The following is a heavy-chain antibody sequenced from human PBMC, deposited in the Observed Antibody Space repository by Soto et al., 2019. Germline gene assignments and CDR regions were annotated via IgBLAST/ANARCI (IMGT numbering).Heavy chain of an antibody. V-gene: IGHV4-31*03. CDR2: IYYSGST. CDR3: ASGGTYYMSPFDY. D-gene: IGHD3-10*01. Sequence: SETLSLTCTVSGGSISSGGYYWSWIRQHPGKGLEWIGYIYYSGSTYYNPSLKSRVTISVDTSKNQFSLKLSSVTAADTAVYYCASGGTYYMSPFDYWGQGTLVTVSS. CDR1: GGSISSGGYY. J-gene: IGHJ4*02.